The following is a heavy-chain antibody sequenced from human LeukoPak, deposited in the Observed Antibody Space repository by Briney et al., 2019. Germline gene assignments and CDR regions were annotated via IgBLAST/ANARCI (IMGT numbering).Heavy chain of an antibody. V-gene: IGHV3-23*01. D-gene: IGHD3-22*01. CDR1: GFTFSSYA. J-gene: IGHJ5*02. Sequence: GGSLRLSCAASGFTFSSYAMSWVRQAPGKGLEWVSAISGSGGSTYYADSVKGRFAIFRDNSKNTLYLQMNSLRAEDTAVYYCARLPSDRIITMIVQRGFDPWGQGTLVTVSS. CDR3: ARLPSDRIITMIVQRGFDP. CDR2: ISGSGGST.